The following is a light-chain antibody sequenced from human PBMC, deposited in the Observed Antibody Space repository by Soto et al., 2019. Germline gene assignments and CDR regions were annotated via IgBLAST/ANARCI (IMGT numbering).Light chain of an antibody. CDR1: QSIVTY. CDR3: QQNYSTPPWT. CDR2: AAS. Sequence: DIQMTQSPSSLSASVGDRVTITCRASQSIVTYLNWYLQKPGKAPKLLIYAASNLQSGVPFRFSGSGSGTDFTLTISSLRPEDFGTYFCQQNYSTPPWTFGQGTKVDMK. J-gene: IGKJ1*01. V-gene: IGKV1-39*01.